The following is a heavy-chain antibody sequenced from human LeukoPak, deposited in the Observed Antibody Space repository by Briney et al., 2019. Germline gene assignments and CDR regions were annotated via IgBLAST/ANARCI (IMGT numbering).Heavy chain of an antibody. Sequence: GGSLRLSCAASDFTFSRYGFHWVRQAPGKGLEWVAFIRFDGTNNFYADSVKGRFTISRDNSKTTVYLQMNSLRAEDTAVYYCSRDSCSSTSCEFDYWGQGTLVTVSS. J-gene: IGHJ4*02. CDR3: SRDSCSSTSCEFDY. V-gene: IGHV3-30*02. CDR2: IRFDGTNN. CDR1: DFTFSRYG. D-gene: IGHD2-2*01.